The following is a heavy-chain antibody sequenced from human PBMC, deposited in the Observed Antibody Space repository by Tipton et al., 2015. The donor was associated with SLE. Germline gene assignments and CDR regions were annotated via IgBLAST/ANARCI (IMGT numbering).Heavy chain of an antibody. CDR3: ARETEDTGWIHSRDYIYYYYYVDV. J-gene: IGHJ6*03. V-gene: IGHV4-61*02. CDR1: GDSITRSSFY. D-gene: IGHD6-19*01. CDR2: IFTSGNT. Sequence: TLSLTCTVSGDSITRSSFYWGWIRQPPGKGLEWIGRIFTSGNTNYNPSLKSRVTISVDASKNQFSLELSSVTAADTAVYYCARETEDTGWIHSRDYIYYYYYVDVWGQGTTVTVSS.